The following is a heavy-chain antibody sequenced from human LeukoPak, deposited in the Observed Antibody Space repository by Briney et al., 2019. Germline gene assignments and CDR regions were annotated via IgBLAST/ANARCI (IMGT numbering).Heavy chain of an antibody. CDR3: ASGYYDYVWGSYRYLGY. CDR2: IYYSGST. D-gene: IGHD3-16*02. V-gene: IGHV4-39*01. CDR1: GGSISSSSYY. Sequence: KPSEALPLTCTVSGGSISSSSYYWGWIRQPPGKGLEWIGSIYYSGSTYYNPSLKSRVTISVDTSKNQFSLKLSSVTAADTAVYYCASGYYDYVWGSYRYLGYWGQGTLVTVSS. J-gene: IGHJ4*02.